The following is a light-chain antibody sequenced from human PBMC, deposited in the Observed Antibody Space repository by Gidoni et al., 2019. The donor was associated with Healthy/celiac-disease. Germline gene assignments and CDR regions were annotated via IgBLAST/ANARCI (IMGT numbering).Light chain of an antibody. CDR3: QQSYSTPPT. CDR2: AAS. V-gene: IGKV1-39*01. J-gene: IGKJ1*01. CDR1: QSISSY. Sequence: DIQMTQTPSSLSASVGDRVTTTCRASQSISSYLNWYQQKPGKAPKLLIYAASRLQSGVPSRFSGSGSGTDFTLTISSLQPADFATYYCQQSYSTPPTFGQGTKVEIK.